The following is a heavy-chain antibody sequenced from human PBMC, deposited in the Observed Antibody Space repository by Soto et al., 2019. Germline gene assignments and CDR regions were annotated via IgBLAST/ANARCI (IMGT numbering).Heavy chain of an antibody. V-gene: IGHV4-39*01. CDR3: LRDTDMGHYGMDV. CDR1: GGSISSSSYY. Sequence: SETLSLTCTVSGGSISSSSYYWGWIRQPPGKGLEWIGSIYYSGSTYYNPSLKSRVTISVDTSKNQFSLKLSSVTAADTAVYYCLRDTDMGHYGMDVWGQGTTVTVSS. CDR2: IYYSGST. D-gene: IGHD5-18*01. J-gene: IGHJ6*02.